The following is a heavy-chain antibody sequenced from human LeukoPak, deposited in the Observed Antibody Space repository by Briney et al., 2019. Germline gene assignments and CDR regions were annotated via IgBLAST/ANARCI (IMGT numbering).Heavy chain of an antibody. CDR3: ARVDSSSWHYGMDV. CDR2: ISYDGSNK. D-gene: IGHD6-13*01. Sequence: PGGSLRLSCAASGFTFSSYAMHWVRQAPGKGLEWVAVISYDGSNKYYADSVKGRFTISRDNSKNTLYLQMNSLRAEDTAVYYCARVDSSSWHYGMDVWGQGTTVTVSS. J-gene: IGHJ6*02. V-gene: IGHV3-30-3*01. CDR1: GFTFSSYA.